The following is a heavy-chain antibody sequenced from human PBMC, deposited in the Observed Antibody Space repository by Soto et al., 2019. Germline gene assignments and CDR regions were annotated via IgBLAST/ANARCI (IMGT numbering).Heavy chain of an antibody. CDR1: GYSFTSYW. Sequence: PGESLKISCKGSGYSFTSYWISWVRQMPGKGLEWMGRIDPSDSYTNYSPSFQGHVTISADKSISTAYLQWSSLKASDTAMYYCAIQACSSTSCYSLEFDYWGQGTLVTVSS. CDR3: AIQACSSTSCYSLEFDY. D-gene: IGHD2-2*02. CDR2: IDPSDSYT. J-gene: IGHJ4*02. V-gene: IGHV5-10-1*01.